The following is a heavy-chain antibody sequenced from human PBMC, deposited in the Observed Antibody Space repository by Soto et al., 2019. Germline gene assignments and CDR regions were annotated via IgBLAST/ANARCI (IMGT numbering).Heavy chain of an antibody. J-gene: IGHJ5*02. CDR2: ISSSSSYT. Sequence: GGSLRLSCAASGFTFSDYYMSWIRQAPGKGLEWASYISSSSSYTNYADSVKGRFTISRDNAKNSLYLQMYSLRAEDTAVYYCARVKYSSSSWFDPWGQGTLVTVSS. D-gene: IGHD6-13*01. CDR1: GFTFSDYY. CDR3: ARVKYSSSSWFDP. V-gene: IGHV3-11*06.